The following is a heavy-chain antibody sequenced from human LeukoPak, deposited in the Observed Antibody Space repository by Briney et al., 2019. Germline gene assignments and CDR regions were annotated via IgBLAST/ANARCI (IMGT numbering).Heavy chain of an antibody. V-gene: IGHV3-23*01. J-gene: IGHJ4*02. CDR1: GFTFSRNA. D-gene: IGHD5-24*01. CDR2: INGSGNRT. Sequence: GGSLRLSCAASGFTFSRNAMGWVRQAAGKGLEWVSAINGSGNRTYYADSVKGRFTISRDNSKNTLYLQMNSLRAEDTAVYYCARGERWLQYFDYWGQGTLVTVSS. CDR3: ARGERWLQYFDY.